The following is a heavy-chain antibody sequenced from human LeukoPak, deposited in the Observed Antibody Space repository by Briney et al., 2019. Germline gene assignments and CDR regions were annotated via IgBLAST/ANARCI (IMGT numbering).Heavy chain of an antibody. CDR3: ARANRSAGTGFSDY. Sequence: SETLSLTCTVSGGSLSSNYWSWIRQPPGKGLEWIGEINHSGSTNYNPSLKSRVTFSVDTSKDQFSLKLSSLTAADTAVYYCARANRSAGTGFSDYWGQGTLVTVSS. CDR2: INHSGST. D-gene: IGHD6-13*01. J-gene: IGHJ4*02. V-gene: IGHV4-34*01. CDR1: GGSLSSNY.